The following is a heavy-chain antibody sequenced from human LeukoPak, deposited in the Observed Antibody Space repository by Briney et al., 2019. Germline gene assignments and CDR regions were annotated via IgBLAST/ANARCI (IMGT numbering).Heavy chain of an antibody. CDR3: ARDHHGTFDY. CDR1: GGSVSSGSYY. D-gene: IGHD5-24*01. V-gene: IGHV4-61*01. J-gene: IGHJ4*02. CDR2: IYYSGST. Sequence: SETLSLTCTVSGGSVSSGSYYWSWIRQPPGKGLEWIGYIYYSGSTNYNPSLKSRVTISVDTSKNQFSLKLSSVTAADTAVYYCARDHHGTFDYWGQGTLVTVSS.